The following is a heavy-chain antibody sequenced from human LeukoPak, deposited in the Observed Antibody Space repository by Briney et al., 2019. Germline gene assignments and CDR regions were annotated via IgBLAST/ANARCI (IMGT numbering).Heavy chain of an antibody. V-gene: IGHV1-2*06. CDR3: ARDLPRYCSGGSCYLSD. CDR1: GYTFTGYC. J-gene: IGHJ4*02. D-gene: IGHD2-15*01. Sequence: GASVKVSCKASGYTFTGYCMHWVRQAPGQGLEWMGRINPNSGGTNYAQKFQGRVTMTRDTSISTAYMELSRLRSDDTAVYYCARDLPRYCSGGSCYLSDWGQGTLVTVSS. CDR2: INPNSGGT.